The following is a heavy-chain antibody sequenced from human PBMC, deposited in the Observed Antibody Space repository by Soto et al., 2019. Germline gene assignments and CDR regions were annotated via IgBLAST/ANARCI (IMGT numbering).Heavy chain of an antibody. CDR2: ISSSSSDI. CDR3: ARDPLLVRGLMRYCYMDV. CDR1: EFTFSSYS. V-gene: IGHV3-21*01. Sequence: EVQLVESGGGLVKPGGSLRLSCAASEFTFSSYSMNWVRQATGKGLEWVSSISSSSSDIFYADSVKGRFTISRDNAKNSLCLQMNSLRAEDTAVYYCARDPLLVRGLMRYCYMDVWGKGTTVTVSS. J-gene: IGHJ6*03. D-gene: IGHD3-10*01.